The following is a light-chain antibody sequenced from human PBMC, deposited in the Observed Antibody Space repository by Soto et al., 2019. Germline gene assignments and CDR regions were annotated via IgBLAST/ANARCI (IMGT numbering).Light chain of an antibody. J-gene: IGKJ3*01. V-gene: IGKV3-11*01. Sequence: EIVLTQSPVTLSLSPGETATLSCRTSQSVGNYLAWYQQRPGQAPRLLIYDASTRAAGIPARFSASGSGTDFTLPTSSREPEDFVTYYCQQRSRWDCILFGPGTKVDIK. CDR3: QQRSRWDCIL. CDR1: QSVGNY. CDR2: DAS.